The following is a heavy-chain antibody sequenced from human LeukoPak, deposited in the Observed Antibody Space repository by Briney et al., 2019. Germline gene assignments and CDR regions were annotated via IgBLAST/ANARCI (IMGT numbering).Heavy chain of an antibody. CDR3: ASGYYYGSGSYYNLMGY. CDR1: GGTFSSYA. D-gene: IGHD3-10*01. CDR2: IITIHGIA. Sequence: SVKVSCKASGGTFSSYAISWVRPAPGPGLEWMGRIITIHGIANYAQKFQGRVTITADKSTSTAYMELSSLRSEDTAVYYCASGYYYGSGSYYNLMGYWGQGTLVTVSS. V-gene: IGHV1-69*04. J-gene: IGHJ4*02.